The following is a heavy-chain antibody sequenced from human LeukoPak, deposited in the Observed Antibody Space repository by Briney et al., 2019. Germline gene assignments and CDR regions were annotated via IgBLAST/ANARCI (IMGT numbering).Heavy chain of an antibody. CDR2: IKQDGSEK. J-gene: IGHJ4*02. CDR3: ARKRSVGSNWYPFDY. CDR1: GFTFSSYW. V-gene: IGHV3-7*05. Sequence: TGGSLRLSCAASGFTFSSYWMSWVRQAPGKGLEWVANIKQDGSEKYYVDSVKGRFTISRDNARNSLYLQMNSLRAEDTAVYYCARKRSVGSNWYPFDYWGQGTLVTVSS. D-gene: IGHD6-13*01.